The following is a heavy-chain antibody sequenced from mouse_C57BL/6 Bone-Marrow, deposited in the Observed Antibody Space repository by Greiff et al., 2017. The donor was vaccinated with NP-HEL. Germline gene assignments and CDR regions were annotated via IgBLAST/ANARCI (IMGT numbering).Heavy chain of an antibody. CDR3: ARWWLLRSVAMDY. CDR1: GYTFTSYW. J-gene: IGHJ4*01. V-gene: IGHV1-7*01. Sequence: QVQLQQSGAELAKPGASVKLSCKASGYTFTSYWMHWVKQRPGQGLEWIGYINPSSGYTKYNQKFKDKATLTADKSSSTAYMQLSSLTYEDSAVYYCARWWLLRSVAMDYWGQGTSVTVSS. D-gene: IGHD2-3*01. CDR2: INPSSGYT.